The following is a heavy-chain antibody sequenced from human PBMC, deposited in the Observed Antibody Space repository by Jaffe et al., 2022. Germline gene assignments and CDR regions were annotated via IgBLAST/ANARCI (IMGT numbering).Heavy chain of an antibody. CDR3: ARAGYCSGGSCYWFDP. CDR2: IYYSGST. D-gene: IGHD2-15*01. Sequence: QVQLQESGPGLVKPSETLSLTCTVSGGSVSSGSYYWSWIRQPPGKGLEWIGYIYYSGSTNYNPSLKSRVTISVDTSKNQFSLKLSSVTAADTAVYYCARAGYCSGGSCYWFDPWGQGTLVTVSS. CDR1: GGSVSSGSYY. V-gene: IGHV4-61*01. J-gene: IGHJ5*02.